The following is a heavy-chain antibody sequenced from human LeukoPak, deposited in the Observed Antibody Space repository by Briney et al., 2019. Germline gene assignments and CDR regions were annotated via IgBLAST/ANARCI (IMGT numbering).Heavy chain of an antibody. CDR2: IKQDGCEK. V-gene: IGHV3-7*03. CDR1: GFIFSSCW. Sequence: GGSLRLFCAASGFIFSSCWMSWVRQARGKGLEWVVNIKQDGCEKYYVDSAEGRFNITRHNAKHTLHLHKKTQRCQDRAVLLCPERRSSWYYYCSMDVWGQGTPVTVSS. CDR3: PERRSSWYYYCSMDV. J-gene: IGHJ6*02. D-gene: IGHD6-13*01.